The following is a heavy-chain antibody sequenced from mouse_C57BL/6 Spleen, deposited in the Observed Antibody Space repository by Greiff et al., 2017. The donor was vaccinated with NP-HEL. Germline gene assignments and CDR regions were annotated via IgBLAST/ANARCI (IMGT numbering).Heavy chain of an antibody. CDR2: IDPSDSYT. J-gene: IGHJ2*01. CDR3: ARGVTTVFDY. Sequence: QVQLQQPGAELVKPGASVKLSCKASGYTFTSYWMQWVKQRPGQGLEWIGEIDPSDSYTNYNQKFKGKATLTVDTSSSTAYMQLSSLTSEDSAVYYCARGVTTVFDYWGQGTTLTVSS. CDR1: GYTFTSYW. D-gene: IGHD1-1*01. V-gene: IGHV1-50*01.